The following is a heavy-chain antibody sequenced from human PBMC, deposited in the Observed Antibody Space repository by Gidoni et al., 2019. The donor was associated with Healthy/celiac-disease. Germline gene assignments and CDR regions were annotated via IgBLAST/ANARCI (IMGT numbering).Heavy chain of an antibody. CDR2: INPSGGST. Sequence: QVPLVQSGAAVKKPGASVKVSCTASGYPFTSSYMHWVRQAPGQGLEWMGIINPSGGSTSYAQKFQGRVTMTRDTSTSTVYMELSSLRSEDTAVYYCARVWRRLGELSLLFDYWGQGTLVTVSS. D-gene: IGHD3-16*02. CDR3: ARVWRRLGELSLLFDY. J-gene: IGHJ4*02. V-gene: IGHV1-46*01. CDR1: GYPFTSSY.